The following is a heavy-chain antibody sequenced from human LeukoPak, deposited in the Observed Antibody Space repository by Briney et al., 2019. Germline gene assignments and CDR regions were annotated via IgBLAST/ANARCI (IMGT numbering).Heavy chain of an antibody. CDR2: IDPSDSYT. Sequence: GESLKISCKGSGYSFTSYWISWVRQMPGKGLEWMGRIDPSDSYTNYSPSFQGHVTISADKSISTAYLQWSSLKASDTAMYYCARHDYGDLLNYYGMEVWGKGTTVTVSS. J-gene: IGHJ6*04. CDR3: ARHDYGDLLNYYGMEV. D-gene: IGHD4-17*01. CDR1: GYSFTSYW. V-gene: IGHV5-10-1*01.